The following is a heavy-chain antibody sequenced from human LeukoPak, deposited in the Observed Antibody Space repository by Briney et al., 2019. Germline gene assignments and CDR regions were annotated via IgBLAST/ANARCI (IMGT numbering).Heavy chain of an antibody. Sequence: GRSLRLSCAASGFTFSSYAMHWVRQAPGKGLEWVAAISYDGSNKYYADSVKGRFTISRDNSKNTLYLQMNSLRAEDTAVYYCARDNCSSTSCPSQFDYWGQGTLVTVSS. CDR1: GFTFSSYA. V-gene: IGHV3-30*04. CDR2: ISYDGSNK. J-gene: IGHJ4*02. CDR3: ARDNCSSTSCPSQFDY. D-gene: IGHD2-2*01.